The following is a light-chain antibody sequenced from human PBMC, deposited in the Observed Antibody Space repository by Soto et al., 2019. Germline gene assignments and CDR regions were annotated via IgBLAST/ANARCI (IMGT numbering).Light chain of an antibody. J-gene: IGLJ1*01. V-gene: IGLV2-14*01. CDR2: DVS. CDR3: SSYTSSSTSYV. Sequence: QSALTQPASVSGSPGPSITISCTGTSSDVGGYNYVSWYQQHPGKAPKLMIYDVSNRPSGISNRFSVYKSGNTASLTISGLRAEDEADYDCSSYTSSSTSYVFGTGTKLAVL. CDR1: SSDVGGYNY.